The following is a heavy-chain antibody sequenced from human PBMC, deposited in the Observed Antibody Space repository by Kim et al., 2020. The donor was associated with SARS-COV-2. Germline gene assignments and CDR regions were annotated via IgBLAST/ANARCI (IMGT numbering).Heavy chain of an antibody. CDR3: AKESGSGSYYAWTYYYYGRAF. V-gene: IGHV3-30*18. CDR1: GFTFSSYG. D-gene: IGHD3-10*01. J-gene: IGHJ6*02. Sequence: GGSLRLSCAASGFTFSSYGMHWVRQAPGKGLEWVAVISYDGSNKYYADSVKGRFTISRDNSKNTLYLQMNSLRAEDTAVYYCAKESGSGSYYAWTYYYYGRAFGAQGTPVTVS. CDR2: ISYDGSNK.